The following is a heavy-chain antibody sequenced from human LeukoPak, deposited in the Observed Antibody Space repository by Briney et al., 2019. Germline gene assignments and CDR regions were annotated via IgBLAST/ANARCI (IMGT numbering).Heavy chain of an antibody. CDR1: GYSISSSNW. V-gene: IGHV4-28*05. D-gene: IGHD4-17*01. CDR2: IYYSGSI. J-gene: IGHJ4*02. CDR3: ARASDYGDLLF. Sequence: SDTLSLTCAVSGYSISSSNWWGWIRQPPGKGLEWIGYIYYSGSIYYNPPLKSRVTISVDTSKNQFSLKLSSVTAADTAVYYCARASDYGDLLFWGQGTLVTVSS.